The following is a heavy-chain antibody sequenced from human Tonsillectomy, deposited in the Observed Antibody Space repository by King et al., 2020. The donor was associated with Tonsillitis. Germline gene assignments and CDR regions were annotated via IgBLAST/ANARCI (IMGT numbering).Heavy chain of an antibody. D-gene: IGHD6-19*01. V-gene: IGHV7-4-1*02. CDR3: ARGRGAVAGTSLYYFDY. CDR2: INTNTGNP. CDR1: GYTFTTYS. Sequence: VQLVESGSELKKPGASVKVSCKASGYTFTTYSINWVRQAPGQGLQWVGWINTNTGNPTFAQGFTGRFVFSLDTSVSTAYLQINSLKAEDTAVYYCARGRGAVAGTSLYYFDYWGQGTLVTVSS. J-gene: IGHJ4*02.